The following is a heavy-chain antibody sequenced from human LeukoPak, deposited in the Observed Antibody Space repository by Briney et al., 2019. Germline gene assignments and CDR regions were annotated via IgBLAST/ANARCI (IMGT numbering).Heavy chain of an antibody. Sequence: SETLSLTCAVYGGSFSGYYWSWIRQPPGKGLEWIGEINHSGSTNYNPSLKSRVTISVDTSKNQFALKLSSVTAADTAVYYCAREYYFDYWGQGTLVTVSS. V-gene: IGHV4-34*01. CDR2: INHSGST. D-gene: IGHD3-10*01. J-gene: IGHJ4*02. CDR1: GGSFSGYY. CDR3: AREYYFDY.